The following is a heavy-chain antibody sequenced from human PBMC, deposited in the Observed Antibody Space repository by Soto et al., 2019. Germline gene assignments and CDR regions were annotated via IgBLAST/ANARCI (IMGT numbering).Heavy chain of an antibody. CDR1: GGSISSYY. D-gene: IGHD5-12*01. Sequence: SETLSLTCTVSGGSISSYYWSWIRQPPGKGLEWIGYIYYSGSTNYNPSLKSRVTISVDTSKNQFSLKLSSVTAADTAVYYCARHDLQREYSGYEPDFDYWGQGTLVTVSS. CDR3: ARHDLQREYSGYEPDFDY. CDR2: IYYSGST. J-gene: IGHJ4*02. V-gene: IGHV4-59*08.